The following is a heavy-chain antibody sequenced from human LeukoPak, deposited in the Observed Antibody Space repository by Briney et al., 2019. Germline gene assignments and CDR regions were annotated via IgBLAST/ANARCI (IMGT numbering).Heavy chain of an antibody. J-gene: IGHJ4*02. CDR3: ARGPPYCSSTSCQSVVFDY. CDR2: INPNSGGT. CDR1: GYTFTGYY. V-gene: IGHV1-2*02. D-gene: IGHD2-2*01. Sequence: SVKVSCKASGYTFTGYYMHWVRQAPGRGLEWMGWINPNSGGTNYAQKFQGRVTMTRDTSISTAYMELSRLRSDDTAVYYCARGPPYCSSTSCQSVVFDYWGQGTLVTVSS.